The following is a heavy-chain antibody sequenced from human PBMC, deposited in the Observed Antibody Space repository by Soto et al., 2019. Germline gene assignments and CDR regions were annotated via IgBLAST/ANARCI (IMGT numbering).Heavy chain of an antibody. V-gene: IGHV3-74*01. CDR1: GFTFSSYW. Sequence: EVQLVESGGGLVQFGGSLRLSCAASGFTFSSYWMHWVRQVPGKGLVWVSRIKGDGTNTGYADSVKGRFTISRDNVKNTLYRQMNSLRAEDTAVYYCARALSGYYGFDYWGQGTLGTVSS. CDR3: ARALSGYYGFDY. J-gene: IGHJ4*02. CDR2: IKGDGTNT. D-gene: IGHD5-12*01.